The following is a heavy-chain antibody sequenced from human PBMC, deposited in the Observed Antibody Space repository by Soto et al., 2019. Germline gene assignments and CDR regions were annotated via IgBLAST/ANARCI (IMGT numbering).Heavy chain of an antibody. CDR1: GFSFITAW. V-gene: IGHV3-15*07. J-gene: IGHJ5*02. CDR2: IKRKTDGETT. D-gene: IGHD6-19*01. CDR3: TTLLAVAGDLNDP. Sequence: VGSLRLSCAASGFSFITAWMNWVRQAPGKGLEWVGRIKRKTDGETTDYAAPVKGRFTISRDDSKNTLYLQMNSLKIEDTAVYYCTTLLAVAGDLNDPWGQGTLVTVSS.